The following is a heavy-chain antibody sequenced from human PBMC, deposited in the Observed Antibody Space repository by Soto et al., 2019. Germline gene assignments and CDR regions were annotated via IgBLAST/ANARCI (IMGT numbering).Heavy chain of an antibody. CDR2: FIPIFGTA. D-gene: IGHD5-18*01. Sequence: QVQLVQSGAEVKKPGSSVKVSCKASGGTFSSYAISWVRQAPGQGLEWMGGFIPIFGTANYAQKFQGRLTITADKSTSTAYMELSSLRSEDTAVYYCARGLQLWPNWYFDLWGRGTLVTVSS. J-gene: IGHJ2*01. V-gene: IGHV1-69*06. CDR3: ARGLQLWPNWYFDL. CDR1: GGTFSSYA.